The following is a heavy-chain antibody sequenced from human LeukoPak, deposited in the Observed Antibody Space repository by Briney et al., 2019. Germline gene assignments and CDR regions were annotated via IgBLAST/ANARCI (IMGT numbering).Heavy chain of an antibody. CDR1: GGSISSSSYY. Sequence: SETLSLTCTVSGGSISSSSYYWGWIRQPPGKGLEWIGSIYYSGSTYYNPSLKSRVTISVDTSKNQFSLKLSSVTAADTVVYYCARHPSSWIDSMDVWAKGPRSPSP. CDR2: IYYSGST. CDR3: ARHPSSWIDSMDV. V-gene: IGHV4-39*01. J-gene: IGHJ6*02. D-gene: IGHD2-2*03.